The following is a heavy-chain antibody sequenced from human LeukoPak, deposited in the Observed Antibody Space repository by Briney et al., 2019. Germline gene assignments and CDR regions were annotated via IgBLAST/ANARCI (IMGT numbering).Heavy chain of an antibody. J-gene: IGHJ4*02. D-gene: IGHD3-22*01. CDR2: ISDSKRGGTT. CDR1: GFIFSDYA. CDR3: AKVPNYYDTTTYYG. Sequence: GGSLRLSCAASGFIFSDYAMSWVRQALGKGLEWVSAISDSKRGGTTYYADSVKGRFTISRDTSKNTLYLQMSSLRVEDTAVYYCAKVPNYYDTTTYYGWGQGTLVAVSS. V-gene: IGHV3-23*01.